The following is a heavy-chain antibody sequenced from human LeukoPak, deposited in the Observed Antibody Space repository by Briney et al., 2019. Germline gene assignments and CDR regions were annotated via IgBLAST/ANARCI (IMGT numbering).Heavy chain of an antibody. Sequence: SETLSLTCAVYGGSLRDYYWGWIRQPPGKGLGWIGEIIPVGSTTYTPSPQCRVTISVDTSKNQFSLKLISVAAADTAVYFCVRVGYSYVINDWSRTGLGAYPTKYYYHMDVWDKGTTVTVSS. D-gene: IGHD5-18*01. CDR3: VRVGYSYVINDWSRTGLGAYPTKYYYHMDV. J-gene: IGHJ6*03. CDR1: GGSLRDYY. V-gene: IGHV4-34*12. CDR2: IIPVGST.